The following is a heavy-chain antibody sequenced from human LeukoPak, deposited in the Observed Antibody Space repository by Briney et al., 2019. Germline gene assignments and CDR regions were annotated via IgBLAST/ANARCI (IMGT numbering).Heavy chain of an antibody. V-gene: IGHV5-51*01. D-gene: IGHD1-1*01. CDR2: IYPGDSDT. CDR3: VTQPGVGYVELEY. J-gene: IGHJ4*02. Sequence: GESLKISCKGSGYTFTNYWIGWVRQMPGKGLEWMGIIYPGDSDTRYSPSFQGQVTISADKSINTAYLQWSSLKASDTAMYYFVTQPGVGYVELEYWGQGTLVNVSS. CDR1: GYTFTNYW.